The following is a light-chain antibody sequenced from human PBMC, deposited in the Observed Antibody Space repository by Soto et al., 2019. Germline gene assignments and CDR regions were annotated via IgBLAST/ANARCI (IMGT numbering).Light chain of an antibody. V-gene: IGKV3-20*01. J-gene: IGKJ1*01. CDR2: GAS. CDR1: QSVNTF. Sequence: EIVLTQSPGTLSLSPGESAALSCRASQSVNTFLAWFQKKPGQAPSLLSYGASNRAAGIPDRFSGSGSGPDFTVKITRLEPDDLRLYDCHHYLVSPLASGKGTRV. CDR3: HHYLVSPLA.